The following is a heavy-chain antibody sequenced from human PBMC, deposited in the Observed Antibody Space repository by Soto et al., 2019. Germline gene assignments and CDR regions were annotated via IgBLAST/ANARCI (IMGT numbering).Heavy chain of an antibody. CDR2: IYSGGST. J-gene: IGHJ6*03. Sequence: EVQLVESGGGLVQPGGSLRLSCAASGFTVSSNYMSWVRQAPGKGLEWVSVIYSGGSTYYADSVKGRFTISRDNSKHTLYHHMNCMRVEETAVYYCARDTALHVYSYGLLYYMDVWGKGTTVTVSS. CDR1: GFTVSSNY. D-gene: IGHD5-18*01. V-gene: IGHV3-66*01. CDR3: ARDTALHVYSYGLLYYMDV.